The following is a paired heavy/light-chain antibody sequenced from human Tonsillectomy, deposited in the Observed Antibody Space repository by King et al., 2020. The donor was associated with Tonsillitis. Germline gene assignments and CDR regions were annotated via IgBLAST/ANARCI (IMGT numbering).Light chain of an antibody. CDR1: RSLNTY. Sequence: DIQMTQSPSSLSASVGDRVNITCRASRSLNTYLNWYQQKPGKAPKLLIYAASSLHSGVPSRFSGSGSGTDFTLTISSLQPEDFGTYNCQQSHSLPWTFGQGTKVEIK. CDR3: QQSHSLPWT. CDR2: AAS. J-gene: IGKJ1*01. V-gene: IGKV1-39*01.
Heavy chain of an antibody. CDR2: ITSGGTTI. CDR1: GFTFSIYE. V-gene: IGHV3-48*03. Sequence: EVQLVESGGGLVQPGGSLRLSCAASGFTFSIYEMNWVRQAPGKGLEWVSYITSGGTTIFYADSVRGRFTISRDNVKNSLYLQMNSLRAEDTAVYYCAREHGNDAFDIWGQGTMVTVSS. CDR3: AREHGNDAFDI. D-gene: IGHD1-1*01. J-gene: IGHJ3*02.